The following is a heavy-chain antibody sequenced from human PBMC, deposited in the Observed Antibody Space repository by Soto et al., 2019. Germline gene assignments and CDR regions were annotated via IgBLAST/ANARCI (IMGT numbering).Heavy chain of an antibody. CDR3: AKVGGQSYYDSSGYQDY. CDR2: IYYSGST. J-gene: IGHJ4*02. V-gene: IGHV4-59*12. Sequence: PSETLSLTCTFSGGSISSYYWSWIRQPPGKGLEWIGYIYYSGSTNYNPSLKSRVTISVDTSKNQFSLKLSSVTAEDTAVYYCAKVGGQSYYDSSGYQDYWGQGTLVTVSS. D-gene: IGHD3-22*01. CDR1: GGSISSYY.